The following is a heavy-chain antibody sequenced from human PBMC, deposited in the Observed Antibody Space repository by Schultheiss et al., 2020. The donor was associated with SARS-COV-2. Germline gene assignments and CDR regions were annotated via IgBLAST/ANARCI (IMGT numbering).Heavy chain of an antibody. CDR1: GFTFSSYA. Sequence: GESLKISCAASGFTFSSYAMSWVRQAPGKGLEWVSSISGSGGRTYYADSVKGRFTISRDNSKNTLYLQMNSLRAEDTAVYYCAKDMYYYYGSSGYYPSGGYYFDYWGQGTLVTVSS. CDR3: AKDMYYYYGSSGYYPSGGYYFDY. V-gene: IGHV3-23*01. CDR2: ISGSGGRT. D-gene: IGHD3-22*01. J-gene: IGHJ4*02.